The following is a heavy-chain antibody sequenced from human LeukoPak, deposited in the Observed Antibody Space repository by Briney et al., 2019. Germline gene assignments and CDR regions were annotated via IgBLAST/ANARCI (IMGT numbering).Heavy chain of an antibody. Sequence: GGPLRLSCAASGFTFSRYIMNWVRQAPGKALEWVECITRNNTYIHYADSVKGRFTISRDNARNSLFLQMNSLRAEDTAIDYCASDEGNYFDCWGQGTLVTVSS. J-gene: IGHJ4*02. CDR2: ITRNNTYI. CDR1: GFTFSRYI. CDR3: ASDEGNYFDC. V-gene: IGHV3-21*01.